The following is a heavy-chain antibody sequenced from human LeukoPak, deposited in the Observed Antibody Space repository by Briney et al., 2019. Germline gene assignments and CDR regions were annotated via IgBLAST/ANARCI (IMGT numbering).Heavy chain of an antibody. V-gene: IGHV1-24*01. CDR3: ATATYSYGSVRFDY. J-gene: IGHJ4*02. CDR2: FDPEDGET. CDR1: GYTLTELS. Sequence: ASVKVSCKVSGYTLTELSTHWVRQAPGKGLEWMGGFDPEDGETIYAQKFQGRVTMTEDTFTDTAYMELSSLRSEDTAVYYCATATYSYGSVRFDYWGQGTLVTVSS. D-gene: IGHD5-18*01.